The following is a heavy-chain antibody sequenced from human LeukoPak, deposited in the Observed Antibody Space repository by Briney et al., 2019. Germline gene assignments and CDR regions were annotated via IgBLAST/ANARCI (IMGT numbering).Heavy chain of an antibody. V-gene: IGHV3-23*01. CDR1: GFTFSRTA. D-gene: IGHD3-22*01. Sequence: GGSLRLSCAASGFTFSRTAMTWVRQAPGKGLEWVSAIGREGSAYYADSVKGRFTISRDNSKSTLYLQMNSLRAEDTAVYYCAKDSLDYYDSSGYYYYYGMDVWGQGTTVTVSS. J-gene: IGHJ6*02. CDR3: AKDSLDYYDSSGYYYYYGMDV. CDR2: IGREGSA.